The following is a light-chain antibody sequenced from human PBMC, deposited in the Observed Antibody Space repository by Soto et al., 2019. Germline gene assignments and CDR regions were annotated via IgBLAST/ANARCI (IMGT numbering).Light chain of an antibody. V-gene: IGKV1-5*03. J-gene: IGKJ1*01. CDR3: QQYDTYSWA. CDR1: QSISDW. Sequence: DIQMNQSPSTLSASVGDRVTITCRASQSISDWLAWYQQKPGKAPKLLIYQASTLQSGVPSRFSGSGSGTEFTLTISSLQPDDFATYYCQQYDTYSWAFGQGTKVEIK. CDR2: QAS.